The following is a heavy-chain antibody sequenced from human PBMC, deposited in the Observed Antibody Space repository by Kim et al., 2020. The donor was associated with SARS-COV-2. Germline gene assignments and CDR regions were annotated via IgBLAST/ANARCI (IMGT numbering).Heavy chain of an antibody. D-gene: IGHD3-22*01. CDR3: AREAIVVVPDFDY. CDR1: GFTFSSYW. Sequence: GGSLRLSCAASGFTFSSYWMHWVRQAPGKGLVWVSRINSDGSSTSYADSVKGRFTISRDNAKNTLYLQMNSLRAEDTAVYYCAREAIVVVPDFDYWGQGNLVTVSS. V-gene: IGHV3-74*01. CDR2: INSDGSST. J-gene: IGHJ4*02.